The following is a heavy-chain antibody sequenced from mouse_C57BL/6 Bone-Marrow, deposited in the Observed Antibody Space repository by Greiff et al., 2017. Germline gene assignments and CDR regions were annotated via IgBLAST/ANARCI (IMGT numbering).Heavy chain of an antibody. CDR1: GYTFTSYW. D-gene: IGHD2-4*01. V-gene: IGHV1-50*01. J-gene: IGHJ4*01. CDR2: IDPSDSYT. Sequence: QVQLQQPGAELVKPGASVKLSCKASGYTFTSYWMQWVKQRPGQGLEWIGEIDPSDSYTNYNQKFKGKATLTVDTSSSTAYMQLSSLTSEYSAVYYCARDSYDYDGDYYAMDYWGQGTSVTVSS. CDR3: ARDSYDYDGDYYAMDY.